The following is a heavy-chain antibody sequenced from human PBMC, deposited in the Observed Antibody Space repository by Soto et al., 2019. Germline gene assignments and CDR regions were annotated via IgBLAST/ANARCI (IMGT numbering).Heavy chain of an antibody. J-gene: IGHJ5*02. CDR1: GGTFSSYA. V-gene: IGHV1-69*13. Sequence: ASVKVSCKASGGTFSSYAISWVRQAPGQGLEWMGGIIPIFGTANYAQKFQGRVTITADESTSTAYMELSSLRSEDTAVYYCARGRGIAARNWFDPWGQGTLVTVSS. D-gene: IGHD6-6*01. CDR3: ARGRGIAARNWFDP. CDR2: IIPIFGTA.